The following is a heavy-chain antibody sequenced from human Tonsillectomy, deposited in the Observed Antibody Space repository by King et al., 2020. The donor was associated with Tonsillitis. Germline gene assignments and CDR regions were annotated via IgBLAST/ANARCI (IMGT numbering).Heavy chain of an antibody. Sequence: LVESGGGLVKPGGSLRLSCAASGFTFSRYNMNWVRQAPGKGLEWVSLISNSCSCIYYADSMKGRFTISRDNAKNSLYLRMNSLRAEDTALYYCARDSLVVDYWGQGTLVTVSS. V-gene: IGHV3-21*01. J-gene: IGHJ4*02. CDR2: ISNSCSCI. CDR3: ARDSLVVDY. CDR1: GFTFSRYN. D-gene: IGHD2-8*02.